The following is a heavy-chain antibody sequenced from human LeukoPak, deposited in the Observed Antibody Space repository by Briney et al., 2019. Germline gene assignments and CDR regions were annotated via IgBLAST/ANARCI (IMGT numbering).Heavy chain of an antibody. CDR3: ARQFATASADTRGYFDF. CDR1: GASISSSNDY. Sequence: SESLSLACSVSGASISSSNDYWGWIRQAPGKGLEWNGIMTFEGSDHYNPSLMSRATILVDTSKNQFSLKLSSVTAADAAMYYCARQFATASADTRGYFDFWGQGTVVTVSS. D-gene: IGHD2-2*01. CDR2: MTFEGSD. J-gene: IGHJ4*02. V-gene: IGHV4-39*01.